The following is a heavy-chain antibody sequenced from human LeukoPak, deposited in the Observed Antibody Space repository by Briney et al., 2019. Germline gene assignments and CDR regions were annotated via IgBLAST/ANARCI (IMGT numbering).Heavy chain of an antibody. V-gene: IGHV4-38-2*01. J-gene: IGHJ4*02. CDR2: IYHSGST. CDR3: ARFGYYYDSSGYYEKYYFDY. D-gene: IGHD3-22*01. Sequence: SETLSLTCAVSGYSISSGYYWGWIRQPPGKGLEWIGSIYHSGSTYYNLSLKSRVTISADTSTNEFSLKLRSVTAADTAVYFCARFGYYYDSSGYYEKYYFDYWGQGTLVTVSS. CDR1: GYSISSGYY.